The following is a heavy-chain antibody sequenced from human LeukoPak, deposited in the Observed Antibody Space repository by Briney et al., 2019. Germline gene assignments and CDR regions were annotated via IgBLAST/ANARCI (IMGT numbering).Heavy chain of an antibody. V-gene: IGHV3-23*01. J-gene: IGHJ4*02. Sequence: GGSLRLSCAASGFTFSSYAMSWVRQAPGKGLEWVSAISGSGGSTYYADSVKGRFTISRDNSKNTLYLQMNSLRAEDTAIYYCAKDRGRYSISWYPDYWGQGTLVTVSS. CDR3: AKDRGRYSISWYPDY. CDR1: GFTFSSYA. D-gene: IGHD6-13*01. CDR2: ISGSGGST.